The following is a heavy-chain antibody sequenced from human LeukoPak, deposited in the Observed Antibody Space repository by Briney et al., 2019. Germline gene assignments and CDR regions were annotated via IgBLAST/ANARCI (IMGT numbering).Heavy chain of an antibody. D-gene: IGHD3-22*01. V-gene: IGHV1-24*01. CDR1: TYILTELS. Sequence: ASVKVSCKVSTYILTELSIHWVRQAPGKGLEWMGGFDPEHGETIYAQKFQGRVIMTEDTSTDTAYMELSGLRSEDTAVYYCATGRLYYDRRGYYENDAFDLWGHGTRVTVTA. CDR2: FDPEHGET. CDR3: ATGRLYYDRRGYYENDAFDL. J-gene: IGHJ3*01.